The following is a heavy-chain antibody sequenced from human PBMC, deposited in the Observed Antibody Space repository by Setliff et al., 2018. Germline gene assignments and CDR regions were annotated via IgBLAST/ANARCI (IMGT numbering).Heavy chain of an antibody. CDR1: GFRFQDYA. V-gene: IGHV3-43*02. Sequence: GESLKISCAASGFRFQDYAMHWVRQAPGKGLEWVSLITWDNVGIYYADSVRGRFRISRDNRRNYLSLQMDSLRSEDSAVYYCAKVGGDGRFYHYYMDNWGKGTTVTVSS. J-gene: IGHJ6*03. CDR3: AKVGGDGRFYHYYMDN. CDR2: ITWDNVGI. D-gene: IGHD3-16*02.